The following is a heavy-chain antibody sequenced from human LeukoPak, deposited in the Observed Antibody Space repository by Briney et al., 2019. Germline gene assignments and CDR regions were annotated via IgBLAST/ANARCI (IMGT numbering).Heavy chain of an antibody. Sequence: PSETLSLTCTVSGGSISSGSNYWGWIRQPPGKGLEWIGSIYYSGSTYYNPSLKSRVTISVDTSKNQFSLRLSSVTAADTAVYYCARDLNYYDSSGYYGYFDYWGQGTLVTVSS. D-gene: IGHD3-22*01. V-gene: IGHV4-39*07. CDR2: IYYSGST. J-gene: IGHJ4*02. CDR1: GGSISSGSNY. CDR3: ARDLNYYDSSGYYGYFDY.